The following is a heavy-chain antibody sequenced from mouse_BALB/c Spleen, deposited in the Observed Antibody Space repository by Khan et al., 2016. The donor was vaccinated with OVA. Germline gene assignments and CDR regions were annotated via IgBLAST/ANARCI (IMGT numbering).Heavy chain of an antibody. V-gene: IGHV5-17*02. J-gene: IGHJ3*01. CDR2: ISSGSSTI. D-gene: IGHD1-1*01. CDR1: GFTFSGFG. CDR3: ARSDYYGVAY. Sequence: EVELVESGGGLVQPGGSRKLSCAASGFTFSGFGMHWVSQAPEKGLEWVAYISSGSSTIYYTDTVKGRFTISRDNPKNTLFLQMTSLRSEDTAMYYCARSDYYGVAYWGQGTLVTVSA.